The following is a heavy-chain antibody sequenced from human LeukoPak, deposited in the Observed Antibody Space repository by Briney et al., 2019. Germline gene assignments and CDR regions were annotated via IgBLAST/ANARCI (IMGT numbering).Heavy chain of an antibody. CDR1: GYIFPNYG. D-gene: IGHD3-3*02. Sequence: ASVKVSCKGSGYIFPNYGISWARQAPGQGLEWMGWISDHNGTPNYAQKFEGRVTMTTDTYTSTAYMELTSLTSDDTAVYYCARDSVLGAPYTDHWGQGTLVTVSS. CDR3: ARDSVLGAPYTDH. CDR2: ISDHNGTP. J-gene: IGHJ5*02. V-gene: IGHV1-18*01.